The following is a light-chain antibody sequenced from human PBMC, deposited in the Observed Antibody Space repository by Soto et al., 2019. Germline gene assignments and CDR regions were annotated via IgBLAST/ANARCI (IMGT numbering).Light chain of an antibody. V-gene: IGKV3-11*01. Sequence: EIVFTQSPSTPSLSQFERSTLSCRASQSVSSYLAWYQQKPGQAPRLLIYDASNRATGIPARFSGSGSGTDFTLTISSLEPEDFAVYYCQQRSNWPWTFGQGTKVDIK. J-gene: IGKJ1*01. CDR3: QQRSNWPWT. CDR1: QSVSSY. CDR2: DAS.